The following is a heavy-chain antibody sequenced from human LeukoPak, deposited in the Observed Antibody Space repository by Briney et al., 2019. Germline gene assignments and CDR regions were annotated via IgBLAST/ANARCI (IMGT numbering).Heavy chain of an antibody. D-gene: IGHD6-19*01. V-gene: IGHV3-23*01. CDR2: ISDSGSLT. J-gene: IGHJ4*02. CDR3: AKDARRTDGWYYFDY. Sequence: QSGGSLRLSCAASGFAFSSQAMGWVRQAPGKGLEWVSVISDSGSLTYYADSVKGRFTISRDNSKKTLFLQLNSLRAEDTAIYYCAKDARRTDGWYYFDYWGQGALVTVSS. CDR1: GFAFSSQA.